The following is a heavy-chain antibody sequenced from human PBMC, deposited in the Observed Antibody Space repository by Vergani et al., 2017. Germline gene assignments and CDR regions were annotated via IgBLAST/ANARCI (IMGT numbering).Heavy chain of an antibody. CDR3: AKNPXISTTRHYYAMDV. Sequence: LQLVESGGGLVQPGGSLRLSCAASGSTVSGNYMTWVRQAPGKGLEWVSHISPGASTVSYTDSVTGRFTVSRDNDNNSLTLDMTTLRVEDTAVYYCAKNPXISTTRHYYAMDVWGQGTTVTVSS. CDR1: GSTVSGNY. V-gene: IGHV3-11*04. J-gene: IGHJ6*02. D-gene: IGHD1-1*01. CDR2: ISPGASTV.